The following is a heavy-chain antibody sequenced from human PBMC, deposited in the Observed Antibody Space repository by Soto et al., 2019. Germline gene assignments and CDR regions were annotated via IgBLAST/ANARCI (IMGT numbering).Heavy chain of an antibody. CDR1: GGSISSGDYY. J-gene: IGHJ6*02. D-gene: IGHD6-13*01. CDR2: IYYSGST. CDR3: ASAAYSSSWYGEYGMDV. V-gene: IGHV4-30-4*01. Sequence: SETLSLTCTVSGGSISSGDYYWSWIRQPPGKGLEWIGYIYYSGSTYYNPSLKSRVTISVDTSKNQFSLKLSSVTAADTAVYYCASAAYSSSWYGEYGMDVWGQGTTVTVSS.